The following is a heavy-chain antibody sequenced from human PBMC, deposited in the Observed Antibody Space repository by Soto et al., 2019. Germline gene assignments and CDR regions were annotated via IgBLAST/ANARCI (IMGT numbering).Heavy chain of an antibody. D-gene: IGHD3-9*01. V-gene: IGHV4-39*01. J-gene: IGHJ4*02. CDR2: IYYSGST. Sequence: ETLSLTCTVSGGSISSSSYYWGWIRQPPGKGLEWIGSIYYSGSTYYNPSLKSRVTISVDTSKNQFSLKLSSVTAADTAVYYCARLGITMRYYDILTGYYNPYYFDYWGQGTLVTVSS. CDR3: ARLGITMRYYDILTGYYNPYYFDY. CDR1: GGSISSSSYY.